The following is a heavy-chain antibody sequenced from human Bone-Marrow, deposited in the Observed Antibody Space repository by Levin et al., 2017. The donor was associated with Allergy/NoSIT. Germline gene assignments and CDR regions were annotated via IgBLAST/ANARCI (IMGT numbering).Heavy chain of an antibody. CDR1: GDSISGHY. CDR3: AREYSYGQYFFDF. V-gene: IGHV4-4*07. J-gene: IGHJ4*02. Sequence: SETLSLTCIVSGDSISGHYWSWIRQPAGKGLEWIGRIFMGGITNYNASLRSRVTISGDMSRNEVSLRLSSVTAADTAIYYCAREYSYGQYFFDFWGPGTQVTVSS. CDR2: IFMGGIT. D-gene: IGHD5-18*01.